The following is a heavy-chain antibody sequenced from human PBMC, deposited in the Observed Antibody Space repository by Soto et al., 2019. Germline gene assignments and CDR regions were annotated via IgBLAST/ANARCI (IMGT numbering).Heavy chain of an antibody. V-gene: IGHV4-39*01. D-gene: IGHD5-12*01. CDR1: GGSISNSSYY. CDR2: IYYSGST. J-gene: IGHJ4*02. CDR3: ARKAYSGYDYYFDY. Sequence: QLQLQESGPGLVKPSETLSLTCTVSGGSISNSSYYWGWIRQPPGKGLEWIGSIYYSGSTYYNPSLKSRVTTSVDTSKNQIPLKLSSVTAADTAVYYCARKAYSGYDYYFDYWGQGTLVTVSS.